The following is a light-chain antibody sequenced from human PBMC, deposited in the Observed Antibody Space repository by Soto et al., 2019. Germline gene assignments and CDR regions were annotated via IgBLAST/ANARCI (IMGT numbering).Light chain of an antibody. J-gene: IGKJ1*01. Sequence: DIQMIQSPSSLSASVGDRVTITCRASQSISTNLNWFQQKPRKAPKLLIYAASSLESGVPSRLSGSGSGTEFTLTISSLQPDDFPTYYCQQYNSYWTFGQGTKVDIK. V-gene: IGKV1-39*01. CDR2: AAS. CDR1: QSISTN. CDR3: QQYNSYWT.